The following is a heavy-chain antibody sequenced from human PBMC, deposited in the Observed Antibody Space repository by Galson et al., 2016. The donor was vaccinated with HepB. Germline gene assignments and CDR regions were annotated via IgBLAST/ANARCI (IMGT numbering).Heavy chain of an antibody. CDR3: ARDQHGSFFAY. CDR1: GGSVSSGGYF. J-gene: IGHJ4*02. CDR2: FYSSENT. D-gene: IGHD3-10*01. V-gene: IGHV4-61*08. Sequence: ETLSLTCTVSGGSVSSGGYFWSWIRQPPGKGLEWIGYFYSSENTNYNPSLRSRVTISRDTSRNQFSLKLTSVTAADTAVYYCARDQHGSFFAYWGQGTLVTVSS.